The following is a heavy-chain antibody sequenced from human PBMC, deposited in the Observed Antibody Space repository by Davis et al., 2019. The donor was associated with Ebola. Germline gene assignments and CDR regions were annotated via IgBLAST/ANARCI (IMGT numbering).Heavy chain of an antibody. Sequence: AASVKVSCKASGYTFTSYVISWVRQAPGQGLEWMGWISAYNGNTNYAQNVQDRVTMTTDTSTSIAYMELRSLRSDDTAVCYCARDLGKTLADHADYWGQGTLVTVSS. CDR1: GYTFTSYV. CDR2: ISAYNGNT. J-gene: IGHJ4*02. CDR3: ARDLGKTLADHADY. V-gene: IGHV1-18*01. D-gene: IGHD6-19*01.